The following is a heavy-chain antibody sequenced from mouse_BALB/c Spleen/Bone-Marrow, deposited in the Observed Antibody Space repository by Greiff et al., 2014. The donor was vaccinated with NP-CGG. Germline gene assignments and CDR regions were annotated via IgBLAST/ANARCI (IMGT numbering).Heavy chain of an antibody. CDR3: ARRFITTAAWFAY. CDR2: IYPYNGGT. J-gene: IGHJ3*01. V-gene: IGHV1S29*02. CDR1: GYTFTDYN. D-gene: IGHD1-2*01. Sequence: EVQLQQSGPELVKPGASVKISCKASGYTFTDYNMHWVKQSHGKSLEWIGYIYPYNGGTGYNQKFKSKATLTVDNSSSTAYMKLRSLTSDDSAVYYCARRFITTAAWFAYWGQGTLVTVSA.